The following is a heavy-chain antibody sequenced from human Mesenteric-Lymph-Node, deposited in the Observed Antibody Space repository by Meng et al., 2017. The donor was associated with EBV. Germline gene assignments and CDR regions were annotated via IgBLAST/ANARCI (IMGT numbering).Heavy chain of an antibody. V-gene: IGHV1-69*06. D-gene: IGHD5-12*01. CDR3: ATGYSGYAWDF. J-gene: IGHJ4*02. CDR2: IIPIFGAA. Sequence: VHRVQSGGGVKKPGSSVKVSCKASGGTFSTYALSWARQAPGQGLEWMGGIIPIFGAANYAQNFQARITITADKSTSIAYMELSSLRSEDTAVYYCATGYSGYAWDFWGQGTLVTASS. CDR1: GGTFSTYA.